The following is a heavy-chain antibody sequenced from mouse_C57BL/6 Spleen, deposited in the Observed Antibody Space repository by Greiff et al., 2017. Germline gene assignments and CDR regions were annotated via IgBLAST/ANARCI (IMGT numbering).Heavy chain of an antibody. CDR2: INPNNGGT. CDR1: GYTFTDYY. V-gene: IGHV1-26*01. D-gene: IGHD1-1*01. CDR3: AQGGGYYGSSHYAMDY. J-gene: IGHJ4*01. Sequence: VQLQQSGPELVKPGASVKISCKASGYTFTDYYMNWVKQSHGKSLEWIGDINPNNGGTSYNQKFKGKATLTVDKSSSTAYMELRSLTSEDSAVYYCAQGGGYYGSSHYAMDYWGQGTSVTVSS.